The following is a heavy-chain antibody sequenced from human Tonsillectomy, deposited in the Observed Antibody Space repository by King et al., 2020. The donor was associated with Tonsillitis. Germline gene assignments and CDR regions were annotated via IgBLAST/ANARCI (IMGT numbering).Heavy chain of an antibody. V-gene: IGHV3-23*04. CDR3: AKFRNFWIGYYKTRAFDI. J-gene: IGHJ3*02. CDR2: ISGSGGST. Sequence: VQLVESGGGLVQPGGSLRLSCAASGFTFSSYAMSWVRQAPGKGLEWVSAISGSGGSTYYADSVKGRFTISRDNSKNTLYLQMNSLRAGDTAVYYCAKFRNFWIGYYKTRAFDIWGQGTMVTVSS. CDR1: GFTFSSYA. D-gene: IGHD3-3*01.